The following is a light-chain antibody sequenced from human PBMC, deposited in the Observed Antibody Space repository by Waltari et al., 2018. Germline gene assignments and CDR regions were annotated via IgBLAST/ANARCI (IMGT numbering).Light chain of an antibody. V-gene: IGLV1-40*01. CDR2: SNN. Sequence: QSVLTQPPSVSGAPGQRVTISCTGDSSNFGAGSDVHWYQQLPGAAPKLLIYSNNNRPSGVPDRFSGSKSGTAASLAITGLQAEDEANYYCQSYDTSLSVVVYGGGTKLTVL. CDR1: SSNFGAGSD. CDR3: QSYDTSLSVVV. J-gene: IGLJ2*01.